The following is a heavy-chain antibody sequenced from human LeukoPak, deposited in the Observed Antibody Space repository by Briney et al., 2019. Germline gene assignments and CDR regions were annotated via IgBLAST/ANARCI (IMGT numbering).Heavy chain of an antibody. Sequence: ASVKVSCKASGYTFTSYAMHWVRQAPGQRLEWMGWINAGNGNTEYSQKFQGRVTITRDTSASTAYMELSSLRSEDTAVYYCARDSGPTSFDYWGQGTLVTVSS. CDR1: GYTFTSYA. CDR2: INAGNGNT. CDR3: ARDSGPTSFDY. V-gene: IGHV1-3*01. D-gene: IGHD2-15*01. J-gene: IGHJ4*02.